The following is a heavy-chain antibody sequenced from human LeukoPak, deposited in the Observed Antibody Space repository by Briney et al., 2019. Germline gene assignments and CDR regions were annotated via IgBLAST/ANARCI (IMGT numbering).Heavy chain of an antibody. CDR2: ISTSGGTI. J-gene: IGHJ4*02. Sequence: GGSLRLSCAASQFTFSDYYMSWIRQAPGKGLEWVSYISTSGGTIYYGDSVKGRFAISRDNAKNSLCLQMNSLQVEDTAVYYCARFLYYYDSSPLDYWGQGTLVTVSS. CDR3: ARFLYYYDSSPLDY. CDR1: QFTFSDYY. D-gene: IGHD3-22*01. V-gene: IGHV3-11*01.